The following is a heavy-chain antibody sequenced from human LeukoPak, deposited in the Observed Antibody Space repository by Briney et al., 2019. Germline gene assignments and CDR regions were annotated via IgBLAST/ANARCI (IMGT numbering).Heavy chain of an antibody. CDR1: GYSISSGYY. CDR3: ARGTGFDY. D-gene: IGHD3-10*01. J-gene: IGHJ4*02. CDR2: IYHSGST. V-gene: IGHV4-38-2*01. Sequence: SETLSLTCAVSGYSISSGYYWGWIRQPPGKGLEWIGSIYHSGSTYYNPSLKSRATISVDTSKNQFSLKLSSVTAADTAVYYCARGTGFDYWGQGTLVTVSS.